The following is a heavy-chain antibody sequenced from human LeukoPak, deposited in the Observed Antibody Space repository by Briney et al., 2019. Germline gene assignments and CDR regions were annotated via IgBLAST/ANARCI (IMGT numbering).Heavy chain of an antibody. V-gene: IGHV3-30*18. CDR3: AKDRGSLYYYDSSGLYFDY. CDR1: GFTFSSYG. CDR2: ISYDGSNK. J-gene: IGHJ4*02. Sequence: PGGSLRLSCAASGFTFSSYGMHWVRQAPGKGLEWVAVISYDGSNKYYADSVKGRFTISRDNSKNTLYLQMNSLRAEDTAVYYCAKDRGSLYYYDSSGLYFDYWGQGTLVTVSS. D-gene: IGHD3-22*01.